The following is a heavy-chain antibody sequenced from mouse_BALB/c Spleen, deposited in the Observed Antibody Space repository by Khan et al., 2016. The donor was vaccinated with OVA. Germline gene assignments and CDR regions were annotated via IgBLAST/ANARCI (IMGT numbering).Heavy chain of an antibody. J-gene: IGHJ1*01. CDR1: GYAFTNYL. D-gene: IGHD2-3*01. Sequence: QVQLKQSGAELVRPGTSVKVSCKASGYAFTNYLIEWVKQRPGQGLEWIGLTNPVSGGSYYNEKFKDRATLTADKSSSTADKKQSRLTSDDSAVYFSARAGDGYYHWYFDVWGAGTTVTVSS. CDR2: TNPVSGGS. CDR3: ARAGDGYYHWYFDV. V-gene: IGHV1-54*03.